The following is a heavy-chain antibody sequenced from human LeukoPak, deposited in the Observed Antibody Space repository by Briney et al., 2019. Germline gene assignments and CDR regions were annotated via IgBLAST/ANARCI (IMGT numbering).Heavy chain of an antibody. V-gene: IGHV4-59*01. CDR2: IYYSGST. J-gene: IGHJ4*02. D-gene: IGHD5-24*01. CDR3: ARVGRDGYNPDY. Sequence: SETLSLTCTVSGVTISSYYWSWIRQPPGKGLEWIGYIYYSGSTNYNPSLKSRVTISVDTSKNQFSLKLSSVTAADTAVYYCARVGRDGYNPDYWGQGTLVTVSS. CDR1: GVTISSYY.